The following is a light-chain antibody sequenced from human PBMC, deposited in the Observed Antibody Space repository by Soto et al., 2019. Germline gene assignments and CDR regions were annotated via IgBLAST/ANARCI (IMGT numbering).Light chain of an antibody. CDR2: DAS. CDR3: QQYHYWWS. V-gene: IGKV3-15*01. Sequence: EIVLTQSPGSLSLSPGERATLSCRASQSVNSHLAWYQQKPGQPPRLLIYDASARATDIPARFGGSGSGTDFTLTISSLQPEDSAVYYCQQYHYWWSFGQGTKVEVK. CDR1: QSVNSH. J-gene: IGKJ1*01.